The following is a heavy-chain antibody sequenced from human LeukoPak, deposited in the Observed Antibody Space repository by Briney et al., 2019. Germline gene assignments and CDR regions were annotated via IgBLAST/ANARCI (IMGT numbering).Heavy chain of an antibody. CDR1: GGSISSYY. CDR3: ARDRDYGDYGDYFDY. J-gene: IGHJ4*02. D-gene: IGHD4-17*01. CDR2: IYTSGST. V-gene: IGHV4-4*07. Sequence: PSETLSLTCTVSGGSISSYYWSWIRQPAGNGLEWIGRIYTSGSTNYNPSLKSRVTMSVDTSKNQFSLKLSSVTAADTAVYYCARDRDYGDYGDYFDYWGQGTLVTVSS.